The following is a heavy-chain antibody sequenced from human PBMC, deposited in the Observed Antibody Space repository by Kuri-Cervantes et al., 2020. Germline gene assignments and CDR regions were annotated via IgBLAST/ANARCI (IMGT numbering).Heavy chain of an antibody. J-gene: IGHJ3*02. CDR1: GGSISSYY. CDR3: ARKGNYGDYFYAFDI. Sequence: SETLSPTCTVSGGSISSYYWSWIRQPPGKGLEWIGYIYYSGSANYNPSLKSRVTISVDTSKNQFSLKLSSVTAADAAVYYCARKGNYGDYFYAFDIWGQGTMVTVSS. V-gene: IGHV4-59*01. CDR2: IYYSGSA. D-gene: IGHD4-17*01.